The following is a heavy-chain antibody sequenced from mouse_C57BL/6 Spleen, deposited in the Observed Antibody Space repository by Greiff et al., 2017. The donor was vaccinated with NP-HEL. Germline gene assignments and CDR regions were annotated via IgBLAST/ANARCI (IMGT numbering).Heavy chain of an antibody. CDR2: IYPRSGNT. CDR3: ARGATVVAGNYFDY. D-gene: IGHD1-1*01. V-gene: IGHV1-81*01. J-gene: IGHJ2*01. Sequence: QVQLKQSGAELARPGASVKLSCKASGYTFTSYGISWVKQRTGQGLEWIGEIYPRSGNTYYNEKFKGKATLTADKSSSTAYMELRSLTSEDSAVYFCARGATVVAGNYFDYWGQGTTLTVSS. CDR1: GYTFTSYG.